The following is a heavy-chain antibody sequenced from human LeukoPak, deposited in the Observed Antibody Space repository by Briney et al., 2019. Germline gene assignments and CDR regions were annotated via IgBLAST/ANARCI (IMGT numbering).Heavy chain of an antibody. V-gene: IGHV3-23*01. D-gene: IGHD4-17*01. CDR2: ISGSGGST. CDR3: AKAGRYGDYNYFDY. CDR1: GFTFSSYA. J-gene: IGHJ4*02. Sequence: GGSLRLSCAASGFTFSSYAMSWVRQAPGKGLEWVSAISGSGGSTYYADSVKGRFTISRDNSMNTLYLQMNSLRAEDTAVYYCAKAGRYGDYNYFDYWGQGTLVTVSS.